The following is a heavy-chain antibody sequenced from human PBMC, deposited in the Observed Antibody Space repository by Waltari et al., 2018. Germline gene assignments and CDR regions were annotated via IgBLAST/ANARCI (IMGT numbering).Heavy chain of an antibody. D-gene: IGHD5-18*01. J-gene: IGHJ4*02. CDR3: ASAPILYTAMVTVYFDY. CDR2: INHSGST. V-gene: IGHV4-34*01. CDR1: GGSFSGYY. Sequence: QVQLQQWGAGLLKPSETLSLTCAVYGGSFSGYYWSWHRQPPGKGLEWIGEINHSGSTNYNPSLKSRVTISVDTSKNQFSLKLSSVTAADTAVYYCASAPILYTAMVTVYFDYWGQGTLVTVSS.